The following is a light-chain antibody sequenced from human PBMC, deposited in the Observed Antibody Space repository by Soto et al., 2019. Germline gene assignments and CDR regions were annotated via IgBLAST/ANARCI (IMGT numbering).Light chain of an antibody. CDR2: DVT. V-gene: IGLV2-11*01. Sequence: QSALTQPRSVSGSPGQSVTISCTGTSSDVGGDHYVSWYQQYPGKAPKLMICDVTKRPSGVPDRFSGSKSGNTASLTISGLQAEDEADYYCCSYAGSYNGVFGGGTKLTVL. CDR3: CSYAGSYNGV. CDR1: SSDVGGDHY. J-gene: IGLJ3*02.